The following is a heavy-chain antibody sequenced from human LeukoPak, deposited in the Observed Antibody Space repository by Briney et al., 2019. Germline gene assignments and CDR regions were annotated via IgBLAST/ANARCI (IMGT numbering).Heavy chain of an antibody. Sequence: GVSLRLSCAASGFTFNNYWMTWFRQAPGKGLEWVANIKQDGTEIFYVDSVRGRFIISRDNAENLLYLQMNSLRVEDTAVYYCARTPDGADYWGQGTLVTVSS. V-gene: IGHV3-7*01. CDR3: ARTPDGADY. CDR2: IKQDGTEI. CDR1: GFTFNNYW. J-gene: IGHJ4*02. D-gene: IGHD3-10*01.